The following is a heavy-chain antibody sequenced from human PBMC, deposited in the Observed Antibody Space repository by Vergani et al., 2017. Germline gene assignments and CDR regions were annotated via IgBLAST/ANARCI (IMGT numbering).Heavy chain of an antibody. D-gene: IGHD2-15*01. CDR3: VRGRDIVVVVAATPGERGNYMDV. Sequence: QVQLQQWGAGLLKPSETLSLTCAVYGGSFSGYYWSWIRQPPGKGLEWIGEINHSGSTNYNPSLKSRVTISVDTSKNQFSLKLSSVTAADTAVYYCVRGRDIVVVVAATPGERGNYMDVWGKGTTVTVSS. V-gene: IGHV4-34*01. J-gene: IGHJ6*03. CDR2: INHSGST. CDR1: GGSFSGYY.